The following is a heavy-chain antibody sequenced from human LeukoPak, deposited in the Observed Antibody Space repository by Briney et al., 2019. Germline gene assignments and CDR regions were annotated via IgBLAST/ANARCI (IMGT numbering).Heavy chain of an antibody. CDR1: GFTFSSYE. CDR2: ISSSGSTI. V-gene: IGHV3-48*03. D-gene: IGHD3-22*01. J-gene: IGHJ4*02. Sequence: GGSLRLSCAASGFTFSSYEMNWVRQAPGKGLEWVSYISSSGSTIYYADSVKGRFTISRDNAKNSLYLQMNSLRAEDTAVYYCARLTTYYYDSSGYYYDYWGQGALVTVSS. CDR3: ARLTTYYYDSSGYYYDY.